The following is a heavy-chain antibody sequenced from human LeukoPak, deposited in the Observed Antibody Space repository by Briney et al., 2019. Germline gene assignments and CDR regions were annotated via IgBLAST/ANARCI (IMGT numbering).Heavy chain of an antibody. J-gene: IGHJ3*02. D-gene: IGHD1/OR15-1a*01. CDR3: ARGWNTTPRSGFDI. CDR1: GFTVSSNY. V-gene: IGHV3-53*01. CDR2: IYSGGST. Sequence: PGGSLRLSCAASGFTVSSNYMSWVRQAPGKGLEWVSVIYSGGSTYYADSVKGRFTISRDNVKNTLFLQMNRLGAEDTALYYCARGWNTTPRSGFDIWGLGTMVTVSS.